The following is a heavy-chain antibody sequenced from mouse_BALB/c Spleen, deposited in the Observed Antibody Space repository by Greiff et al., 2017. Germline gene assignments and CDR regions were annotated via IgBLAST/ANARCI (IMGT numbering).Heavy chain of an antibody. CDR1: GFAFSSYD. Sequence: EVQRVESGGGLVKPGGSLKLSCAASGFAFSSYDMSWVRQTPEKRLEWVAYISSGGGSTYYPDTVKGRFTISRDNAKNTLYLQMSSLKSEDTAMYYCARPIPYYYAMDYWGQGTSVTVSS. J-gene: IGHJ4*01. CDR2: ISSGGGST. CDR3: ARPIPYYYAMDY. V-gene: IGHV5-12-1*01.